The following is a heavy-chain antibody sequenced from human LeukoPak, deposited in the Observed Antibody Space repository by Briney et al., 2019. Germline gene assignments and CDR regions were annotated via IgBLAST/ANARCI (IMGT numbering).Heavy chain of an antibody. D-gene: IGHD3-3*01. CDR2: IHIYRGNT. Sequence: ASVKVSCKASGYSSTNYGISWVRQAPGQGLEWMGWIHIYRGNTNYAQKFQGRVTMTTDTSTSTVYMEVRGLRTEDTAVYYCAGGQRAHVEWSNYMDVWGKGTTVIVSS. CDR1: GYSSTNYG. J-gene: IGHJ6*03. CDR3: AGGQRAHVEWSNYMDV. V-gene: IGHV1-18*04.